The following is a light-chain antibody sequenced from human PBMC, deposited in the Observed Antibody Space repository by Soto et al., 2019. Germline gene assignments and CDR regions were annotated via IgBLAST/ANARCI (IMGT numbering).Light chain of an antibody. V-gene: IGLV2-14*01. Sequence: QSVLTQPTPVSGSPGPSITLSCPGNSSDVGGYDFVSWFQQEPGKAPKLMIYDVNYRPSGISPRFSGSKSGNTASLTISGLQPEDEADYYCCSYAGRSAPYVFGPGTKVTVL. J-gene: IGLJ1*01. CDR3: CSYAGRSAPYV. CDR2: DVN. CDR1: SSDVGGYDF.